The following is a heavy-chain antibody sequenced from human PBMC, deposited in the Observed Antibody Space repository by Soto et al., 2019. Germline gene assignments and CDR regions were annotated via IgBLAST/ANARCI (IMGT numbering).Heavy chain of an antibody. V-gene: IGHV3-66*01. CDR3: AREAIIVIAAPEYYFDY. Sequence: ESGGDLVQRGGSRRLSCAASGFDVSNTDMSWVRQAPGKGLEWVSVIYSGGYTNYADSVKGRFIVSRDSPKNTLYLQMDSLRAEDTAVYYCAREAIIVIAAPEYYFDYWGQGTLVTVSS. D-gene: IGHD3-22*01. CDR1: GFDVSNTD. J-gene: IGHJ4*02. CDR2: IYSGGYT.